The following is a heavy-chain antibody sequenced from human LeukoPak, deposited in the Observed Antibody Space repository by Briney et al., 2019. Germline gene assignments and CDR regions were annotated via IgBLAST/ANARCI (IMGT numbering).Heavy chain of an antibody. CDR3: ARGGLHFSSTSCYYDY. CDR2: IYYSGST. CDR1: GGSISSYY. D-gene: IGHD2-2*01. V-gene: IGHV4-59*01. Sequence: SETLSLTCTVSGGSISSYYWSWIRQPPGKGLEWIGYIYYSGSTNYNPSLKSRVTISADTSKNQFSLKLSSVTAADTAVYYCARGGLHFSSTSCYYDYWGQGTLVTVSS. J-gene: IGHJ4*02.